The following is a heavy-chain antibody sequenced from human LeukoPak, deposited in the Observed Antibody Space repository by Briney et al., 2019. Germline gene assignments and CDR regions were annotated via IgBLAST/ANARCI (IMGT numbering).Heavy chain of an antibody. Sequence: GGSLRLSCAASEFTFSNSWMSWVRQAPGKGLEWVANTNTDGSEKYYVDSVKGRVTISRDNAMNFLYLQLNSLRVDDTAVYYCTRISLGQGLDSWGQGILVTVSS. CDR2: TNTDGSEK. CDR1: EFTFSNSW. J-gene: IGHJ4*02. CDR3: TRISLGQGLDS. V-gene: IGHV3-7*01.